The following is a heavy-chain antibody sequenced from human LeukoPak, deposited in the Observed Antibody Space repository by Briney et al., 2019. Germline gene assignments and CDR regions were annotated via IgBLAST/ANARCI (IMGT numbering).Heavy chain of an antibody. CDR1: GFTFSSYG. CDR2: IWFDATEK. CDR3: VRGQSTLGYFQE. J-gene: IGHJ1*01. D-gene: IGHD2-2*01. V-gene: IGHV3-33*01. Sequence: PGGSLRLSCAGSGFTFSSYGMHWVRQAPGKGLEWVAMIWFDATEKYYVDSVKGRFTISRDNSKNTLYLQMNSLRVEDTAVYYCVRGQSTLGYFQEWGQGTPVTFST.